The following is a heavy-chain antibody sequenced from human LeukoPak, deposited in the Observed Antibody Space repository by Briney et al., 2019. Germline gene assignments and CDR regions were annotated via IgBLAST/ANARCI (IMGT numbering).Heavy chain of an antibody. J-gene: IGHJ4*02. CDR3: ARHPWSGTWRFDY. D-gene: IGHD1-1*01. V-gene: IGHV4-59*08. CDR1: GGSISSYD. Sequence: SETLSLTCTVSGGSISSYDWSWIRQPPGKGREWMGYIYYSGSTNYNPSLKSRVTISVDTSKNQFSLNLNSVTAADTAVYYCARHPWSGTWRFDYWGQGALVTVSS. CDR2: IYYSGST.